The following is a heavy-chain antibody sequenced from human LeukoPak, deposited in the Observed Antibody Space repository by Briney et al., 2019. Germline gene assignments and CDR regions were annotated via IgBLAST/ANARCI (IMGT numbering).Heavy chain of an antibody. V-gene: IGHV3-30*03. Sequence: PGGSLRLSCGASGFTFSTYDMHWVRQAPGKGLECVSVISYDGTKKDYADSVKGRFTISRDNSNDTLYLQMNSLRPEDTALYYCARVNTIFGVDIVSLGAEFEFWGQGTLVTVSS. J-gene: IGHJ4*02. CDR3: ARVNTIFGVDIVSLGAEFEF. CDR1: GFTFSTYD. D-gene: IGHD3-3*02. CDR2: ISYDGTKK.